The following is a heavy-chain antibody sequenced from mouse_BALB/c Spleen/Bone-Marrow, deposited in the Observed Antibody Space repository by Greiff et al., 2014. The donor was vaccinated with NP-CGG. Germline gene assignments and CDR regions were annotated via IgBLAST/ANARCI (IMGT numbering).Heavy chain of an antibody. CDR3: ARFAGTPYTMDY. CDR2: IHYSGIT. J-gene: IGHJ4*01. V-gene: IGHV3-1*02. CDR1: GYSITSYYS. D-gene: IGHD4-1*01. Sequence: EVHLVESGPDLVKPSQSLSLTYTVTGYSITSYYSWHWIRQFPGNKLEWMGYIHYSGITVYNPSLKSRISITRDTSNNQFFLQLNSVTTEDTATYYCARFAGTPYTMDYWGQGTSVTVSS.